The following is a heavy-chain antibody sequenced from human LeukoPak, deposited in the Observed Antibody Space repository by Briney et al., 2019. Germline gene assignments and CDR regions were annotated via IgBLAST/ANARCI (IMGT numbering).Heavy chain of an antibody. CDR3: ARWGDYYGSGSYHNGSQNWFDP. Sequence: PGGSLRLSCAASGFTFSNYYMSWIRQAPGKGLEWVSYISSSGSTIYYADSVKGRFTISRDNAKNSLYLQMNSLRAEDTAVYYCARWGDYYGSGSYHNGSQNWFDPWGQGTPVTVSS. D-gene: IGHD3-10*01. CDR2: ISSSGSTI. V-gene: IGHV3-11*01. CDR1: GFTFSNYY. J-gene: IGHJ5*02.